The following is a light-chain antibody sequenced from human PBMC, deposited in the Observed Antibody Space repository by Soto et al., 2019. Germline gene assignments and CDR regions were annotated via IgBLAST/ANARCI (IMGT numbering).Light chain of an antibody. CDR3: HQYGISPPRT. CDR2: GAS. Sequence: EIVMTQSPATLSVSPGERATLSCRASQSVSSTLAWYQQKPGQAPRFLIYGASTRATGIPARFSGSGSGTDFTLTIGRLEPEDFAVYYCHQYGISPPRTFGQGTKVDIK. CDR1: QSVSST. J-gene: IGKJ1*01. V-gene: IGKV3D-15*01.